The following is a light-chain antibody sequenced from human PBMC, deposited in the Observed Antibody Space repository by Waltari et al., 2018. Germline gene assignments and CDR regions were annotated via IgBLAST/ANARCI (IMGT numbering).Light chain of an antibody. CDR2: DVS. V-gene: IGLV2-11*01. Sequence: QSALSQLPPVSGSPGPPVPISCTGTTSNVASYITISGYQKHQGKAPKLMIYDVSKRPSGVPDRFSGSKSGNTASLAISGLQAEDEADYYCCSCAGSLTDVVFGGGTKLTVL. J-gene: IGLJ2*01. CDR3: CSCAGSLTDVV. CDR1: TSNVASYIT.